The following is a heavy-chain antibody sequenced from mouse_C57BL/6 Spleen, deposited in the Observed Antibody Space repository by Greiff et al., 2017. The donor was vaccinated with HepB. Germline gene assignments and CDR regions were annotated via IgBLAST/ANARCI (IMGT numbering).Heavy chain of an antibody. J-gene: IGHJ3*01. CDR2: ISSGGDYI. CDR3: TRADGSGGFAY. CDR1: GFTFSSYA. Sequence: EVKLQESGEGLVKPGGSLKLSCAASGFTFSSYAMSWVRQTPEKRLEWVAYISSGGDYIYYADTVKGRFTISRDNARNTLYLQMSSLKSEDTAMYYCTRADGSGGFAYWGQGTLVTVSA. V-gene: IGHV5-9-1*02. D-gene: IGHD1-3*01.